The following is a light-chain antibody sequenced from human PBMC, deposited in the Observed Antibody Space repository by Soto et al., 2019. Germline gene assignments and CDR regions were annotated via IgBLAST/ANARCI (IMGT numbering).Light chain of an antibody. V-gene: IGKV3-15*01. CDR1: QSVSSN. CDR3: QQYNKWPPYT. Sequence: EIVMTQSPATLSVSPGERATLSCRASQSVSSNLAWYQQKPGKAPRLLIYGASTRATGIPARFSGSGSGTEFTLTTSSLQSEDFVDSYCQQYNKWPPYTFGQGTKLEIK. CDR2: GAS. J-gene: IGKJ2*01.